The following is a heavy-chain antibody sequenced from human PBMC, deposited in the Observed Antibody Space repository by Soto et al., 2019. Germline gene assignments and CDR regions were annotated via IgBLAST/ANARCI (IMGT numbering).Heavy chain of an antibody. Sequence: PGGSPRLSCAASGFNFRYYAMSWVRQAPGKGPEWVSGISGSGDNTYYADSVKGRFTVSRDNSKNTLFLQMNRLRAEDTAVYYCAKDRSGSNDFWSGFYTMSNFDYWGQGALVTVSS. CDR2: ISGSGDNT. D-gene: IGHD3-3*01. CDR1: GFNFRYYA. V-gene: IGHV3-23*01. J-gene: IGHJ4*02. CDR3: AKDRSGSNDFWSGFYTMSNFDY.